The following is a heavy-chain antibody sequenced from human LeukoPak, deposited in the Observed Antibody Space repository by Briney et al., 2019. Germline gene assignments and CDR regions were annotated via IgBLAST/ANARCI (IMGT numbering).Heavy chain of an antibody. V-gene: IGHV4-61*02. CDR3: ARAPRWLQFDY. J-gene: IGHJ4*02. D-gene: IGHD5-24*01. Sequence: SETLSLTCTVSGGSISSGSYYWSWSRQPAGKGLEWIGRIYTSGSTNYNPSLESRVTISVDTSKNQFSLKLSSVTAADTAVYYCARAPRWLQFDYWGQGTLVTVSS. CDR1: GGSISSGSYY. CDR2: IYTSGST.